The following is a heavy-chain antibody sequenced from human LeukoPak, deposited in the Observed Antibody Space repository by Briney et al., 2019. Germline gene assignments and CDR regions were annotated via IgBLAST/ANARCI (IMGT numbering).Heavy chain of an antibody. CDR3: ARGQRRHTDMAPSFDY. V-gene: IGHV3-21*01. CDR1: GFTFSSYS. D-gene: IGHD5-18*01. J-gene: IGHJ4*02. CDR2: ISSSSSYI. Sequence: PGGSLRLSCAASGFTFSSYSMNWVRQAPGKGLEWVSSISSSSSYIYYADSVKGRFTISRDNSKNTLYLQMNSLRPEDTAVYYCARGQRRHTDMAPSFDYWGQGTLVTVSS.